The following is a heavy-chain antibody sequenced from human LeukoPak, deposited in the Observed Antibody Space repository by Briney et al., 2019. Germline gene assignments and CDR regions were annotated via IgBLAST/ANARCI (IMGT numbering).Heavy chain of an antibody. CDR2: IYYSGST. Sequence: SETLSLTCTVSGGSISSTNYYWGWIRQPPGKGLEWIGSIYYSGSTFYNPSLKSRLTISLDTSKNQFSLRLSSVTAADTAFYYCARRYNWNDRWDWGQGTLVTVSS. J-gene: IGHJ4*02. CDR3: ARRYNWNDRWD. CDR1: GGSISSTNYY. V-gene: IGHV4-39*07. D-gene: IGHD1-1*01.